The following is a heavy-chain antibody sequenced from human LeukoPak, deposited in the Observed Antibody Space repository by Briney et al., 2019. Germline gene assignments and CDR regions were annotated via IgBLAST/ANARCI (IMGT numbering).Heavy chain of an antibody. CDR1: GFTFHTYW. Sequence: PGGSLRLSCAASGFTFHTYWMTWVRQAPGKGLKWVANIKQDGSDKYYADSVKGRFAISRGNAKNSLYLQMNTLTVEDTAIYYCARDHMSGYYGYWGQGTLVTVSS. V-gene: IGHV3-7*01. CDR3: ARDHMSGYYGY. J-gene: IGHJ4*02. CDR2: IKQDGSDK.